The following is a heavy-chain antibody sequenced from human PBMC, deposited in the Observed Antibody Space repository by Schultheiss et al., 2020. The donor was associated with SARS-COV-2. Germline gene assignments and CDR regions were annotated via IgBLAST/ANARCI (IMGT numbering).Heavy chain of an antibody. J-gene: IGHJ4*02. D-gene: IGHD5-12*01. CDR2: MSGTAAGGST. CDR1: GFTFSTYA. V-gene: IGHV3-23*01. Sequence: GGSLRLSCAASGFTFSTYAMTWVRQAPGMRLEWVATMSGTAAGGSTYYTDSVKGRFTISRDNSKNTLYLQMNSLRTEDTAVYFCARGLPSQYNGYVRPYYFDHWGRGSLVTVSS. CDR3: ARGLPSQYNGYVRPYYFDH.